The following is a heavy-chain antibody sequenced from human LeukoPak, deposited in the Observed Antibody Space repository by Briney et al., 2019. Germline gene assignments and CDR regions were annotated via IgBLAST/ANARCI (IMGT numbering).Heavy chain of an antibody. V-gene: IGHV4-4*07. D-gene: IGHD3-3*01. CDR1: GGSISSYY. J-gene: IGHJ4*02. CDR2: IYTSGST. Sequence: SETLSLTCTVSGGSISSYYWSWIRQPAGKGLEWIGRIYTSGSTNYNPSLKSRVTMSVDTSKNQFSLKLSSVTAADTAVYYCARESEYYDFWSGYYVFDYWAREPWSPSPQ. CDR3: ARESEYYDFWSGYYVFDY.